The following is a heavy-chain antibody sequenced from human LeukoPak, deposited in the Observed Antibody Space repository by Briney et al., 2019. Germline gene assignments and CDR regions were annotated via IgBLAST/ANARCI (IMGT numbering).Heavy chain of an antibody. CDR1: GYSISSGYY. Sequence: SETLSLTCAVSGYSISSGYYWGWIRQPPGQGLEWIGSIYHSGSTYYNPSLKSRVTISVDTSKNQFSLKLSSVTAADTAVYYCARQAIAARPSWFDPWGQGTLVTVSS. J-gene: IGHJ5*02. D-gene: IGHD6-6*01. CDR2: IYHSGST. CDR3: ARQAIAARPSWFDP. V-gene: IGHV4-38-2*01.